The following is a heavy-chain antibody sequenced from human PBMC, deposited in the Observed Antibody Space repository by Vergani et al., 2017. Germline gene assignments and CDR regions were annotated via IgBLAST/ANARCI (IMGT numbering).Heavy chain of an antibody. D-gene: IGHD4-17*01. Sequence: EVQLVESGGGLVKPGGSLRLSCAASGFTFSSYWMSWVRQAPGKGLEWVANIKQDGSEKYYVDSVKGRFTISRDNAKNSLYLQMNSLRAEDTAVYYCAREFYDYGDYVDYWGQGTLVTVSS. CDR2: IKQDGSEK. CDR3: AREFYDYGDYVDY. V-gene: IGHV3-7*01. J-gene: IGHJ4*02. CDR1: GFTFSSYW.